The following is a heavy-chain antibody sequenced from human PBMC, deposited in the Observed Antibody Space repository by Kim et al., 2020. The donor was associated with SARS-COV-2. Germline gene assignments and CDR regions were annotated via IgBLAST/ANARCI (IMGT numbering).Heavy chain of an antibody. V-gene: IGHV3-11*01. Sequence: GGSLRLFCAASGFTFSDYYMSWIRQAPGKGLEWVSYISSSGSTIYYADSVKGRFTISRDNAKNSLYLQMNSLRAEDTAVYYCARTVRSRDYYYGMDVWGQGTTVTVSS. CDR2: ISSSGSTI. CDR3: ARTVRSRDYYYGMDV. CDR1: GFTFSDYY. D-gene: IGHD3-10*01. J-gene: IGHJ6*02.